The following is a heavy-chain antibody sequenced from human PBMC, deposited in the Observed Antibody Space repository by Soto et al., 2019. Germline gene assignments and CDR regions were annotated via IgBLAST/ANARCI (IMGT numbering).Heavy chain of an antibody. J-gene: IGHJ4*02. D-gene: IGHD1-1*01. CDR2: ITSSSSYT. Sequence: QVQLVESGGGLVKPGGSLRLSCAASGSSFRDYYMSWIRQSPGKGLEWLSYITSSSSYTHYADSVKGRFTISRDNAKNSLYRQMNSLRAEDTAVYYCTGGQDNLAVNFDYWGQGTPVTVSS. CDR3: TGGQDNLAVNFDY. CDR1: GSSFRDYY. V-gene: IGHV3-11*05.